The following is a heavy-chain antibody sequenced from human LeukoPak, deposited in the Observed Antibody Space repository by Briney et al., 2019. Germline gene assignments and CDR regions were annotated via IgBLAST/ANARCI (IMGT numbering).Heavy chain of an antibody. V-gene: IGHV4-59*01. CDR3: ARGAGWWPY. CDR1: GGSIDSYY. CDR2: IYYSGTT. Sequence: SETLSPTCTVSGGSIDSYYWSWIRQPPGKGLEWIGYIYYSGTTNYNPSLKGRLTISLDMSKNQFSLKLSSVTAADTAVYYCARGAGWWPYWGQGTLVTVSS. D-gene: IGHD6-19*01. J-gene: IGHJ4*02.